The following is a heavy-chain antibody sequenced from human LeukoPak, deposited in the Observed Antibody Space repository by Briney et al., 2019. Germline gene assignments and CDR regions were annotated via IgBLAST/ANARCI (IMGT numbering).Heavy chain of an antibody. CDR1: GYTFTSYG. V-gene: IGHV1-18*01. J-gene: IGHJ4*02. CDR3: ARVSDYYDSSGY. Sequence: ASVKVSCKASGYTFTSYGISWLRQAPGQGLEWMGWISAYNGNTNYAQKLQGRVTMTTDTSTSTAYMELRSLRSDDTAVYYCARVSDYYDSSGYWGQRTLVTVSS. D-gene: IGHD3-22*01. CDR2: ISAYNGNT.